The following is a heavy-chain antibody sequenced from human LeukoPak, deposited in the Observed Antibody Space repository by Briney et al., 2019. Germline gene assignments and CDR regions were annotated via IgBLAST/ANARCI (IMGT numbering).Heavy chain of an antibody. CDR2: ISGSGVNT. J-gene: IGHJ4*02. CDR1: GFTFSNYA. Sequence: PGGSLRLSCAASGFTFSNYAMSWVRQAPGEGLEWVSGISGSGVNTYYADSVKGRFTISRDNSKTTLYLQVNSLRAEDMAVYYCADTLDTAMTLDYWGQGTLVTVSS. V-gene: IGHV3-23*01. D-gene: IGHD5-18*01. CDR3: ADTLDTAMTLDY.